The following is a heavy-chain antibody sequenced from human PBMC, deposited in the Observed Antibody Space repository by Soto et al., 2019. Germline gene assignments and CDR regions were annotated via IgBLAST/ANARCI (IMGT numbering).Heavy chain of an antibody. Sequence: QVQLQESGPGLVKPSETLSLTCTVSGASISSYYWTWIRQPPGKGLEWIGYISYSGSTNYNPSLKSRVTRSVDTSKNQFSLQLTSVTAADTAVYFCARVTTRNSNLYFYDYWGQGTLVTVSS. J-gene: IGHJ4*02. CDR2: ISYSGST. D-gene: IGHD4-4*01. V-gene: IGHV4-59*01. CDR3: ARVTTRNSNLYFYDY. CDR1: GASISSYY.